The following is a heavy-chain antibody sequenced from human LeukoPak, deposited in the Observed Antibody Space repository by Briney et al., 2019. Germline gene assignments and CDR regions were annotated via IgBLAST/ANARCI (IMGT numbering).Heavy chain of an antibody. V-gene: IGHV3-23*01. CDR3: AKTVSGSYSYQGGDY. J-gene: IGHJ4*02. CDR1: GFTFSTYA. D-gene: IGHD3-10*01. CDR2: ISGSGGSA. Sequence: GGSLRLSCAASGFTFSTYAMTWVRQAPGKGLDWVSAISGSGGSAYYADSVKGRFTISRDNSKNTLYLQMNSLRAEDAAVYYCAKTVSGSYSYQGGDYWGQGTLVTVSS.